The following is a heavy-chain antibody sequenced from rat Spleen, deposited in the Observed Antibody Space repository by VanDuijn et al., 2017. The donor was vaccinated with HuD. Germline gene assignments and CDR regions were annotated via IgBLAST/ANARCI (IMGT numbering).Heavy chain of an antibody. Sequence: VQLVESGGGLVQPGRSLKLSCAASGFTFSNYDMAWVRQAPTKGLEWVASISTSGGSTYYRDSVKGRFTVSRDNAKSTLYLQMDSLRSEDTATYCWARLAIAATAYYFDFCGQGVMVAVSS. CDR3: ARLAIAATAYYFDF. D-gene: IGHD1-2*01. CDR2: ISTSGGST. CDR1: GFTFSNYD. J-gene: IGHJ2*01. V-gene: IGHV5-25*01.